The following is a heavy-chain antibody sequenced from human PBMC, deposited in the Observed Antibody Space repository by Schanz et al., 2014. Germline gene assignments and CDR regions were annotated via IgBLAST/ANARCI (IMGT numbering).Heavy chain of an antibody. D-gene: IGHD6-13*01. CDR2: IKKDGSEK. J-gene: IGHJ4*02. V-gene: IGHV3-7*01. CDR3: ESQTGSPNY. CDR1: GFTFSSYA. Sequence: EVQLLESGGGLVQPGGSLKLSCAASGFTFSSYAMSWVRQAPGKGLEWVANIKKDGSEKYYVDSVKGRFTISRDNAKNSLFLQMNSLRPEDAAVYFCESQTGSPNYWGQGTLVTVSS.